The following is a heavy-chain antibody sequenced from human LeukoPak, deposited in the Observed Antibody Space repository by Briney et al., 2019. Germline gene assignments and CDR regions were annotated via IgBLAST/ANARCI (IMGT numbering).Heavy chain of an antibody. CDR3: ARAPGSRYNWNDLVDY. J-gene: IGHJ4*02. D-gene: IGHD1-20*01. CDR2: INGGGSPI. CDR1: GFTFSRDS. V-gene: IGHV3-48*01. Sequence: GGSLRLSCAASGFTFSRDSMNWVRQAPGKGLEWVSYINGGGSPIYYADSVRGRFTISRDNAKNSLYLQMNSLRAEDTAVYYCARAPGSRYNWNDLVDYWGQGTLVTVSS.